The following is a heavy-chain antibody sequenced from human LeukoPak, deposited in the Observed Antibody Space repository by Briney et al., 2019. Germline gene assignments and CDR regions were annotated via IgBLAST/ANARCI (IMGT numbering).Heavy chain of an antibody. J-gene: IGHJ4*02. CDR1: GFTFSSYS. Sequence: PGGSLRLSCAASGFTFSSYSMNWVRQAPGKGLEWVSQISGSSTTIYYVDSVKGRLTVSRDNARNSLYLQLIRERDEDTAVYYCARGHTDYYFDYWGQGTLVTVSS. CDR2: ISGSSTTI. V-gene: IGHV3-48*02. CDR3: ARGHTDYYFDY.